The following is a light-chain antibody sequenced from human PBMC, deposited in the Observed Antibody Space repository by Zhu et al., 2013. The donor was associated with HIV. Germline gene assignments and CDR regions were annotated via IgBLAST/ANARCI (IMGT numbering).Light chain of an antibody. Sequence: DIQMTQSPSSLSASVGDRVTITCRASQGISNHLAWYQQKPGKAPKLLIYAASTLQSGVPSRFSGSGSGTDFTLTITSLQPEDFATYYCQKYHGDATFGGETKVEIK. V-gene: IGKV1-27*01. CDR2: AAS. CDR3: QKYHGDAT. CDR1: QGISNH. J-gene: IGKJ4*01.